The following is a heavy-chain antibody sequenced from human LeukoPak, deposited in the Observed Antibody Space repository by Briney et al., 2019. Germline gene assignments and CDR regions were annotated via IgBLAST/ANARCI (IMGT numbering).Heavy chain of an antibody. V-gene: IGHV4-34*01. D-gene: IGHD3-16*02. J-gene: IGHJ5*02. CDR1: GGSFSGYY. CDR2: INHSGST. Sequence: SETLSLTCVVYGGSFSGYYWSWIRQPPGKGLEWIGEINHSGSTNYNPSLKSRVTISVDTSKNQISLKLSSVTAADTAVYYCARVSYRWFDAWGQGTLVTISS. CDR3: ARVSYRWFDA.